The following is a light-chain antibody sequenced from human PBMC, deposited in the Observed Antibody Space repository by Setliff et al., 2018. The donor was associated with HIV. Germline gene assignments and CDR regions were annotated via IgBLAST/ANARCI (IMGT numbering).Light chain of an antibody. CDR3: SSYTTSSILD. Sequence: QSVLTQPASVSGSPGQSITISCTGSSRDIGYFNYVSWYQQHPNKAPKLIIYDVNRRPPGVSDRFSGSKSGNTASLSISGLQAEDEADYYCSSYTTSSILDFGTGTKVTVL. CDR1: SRDIGYFNY. V-gene: IGLV2-14*03. CDR2: DVN. J-gene: IGLJ1*01.